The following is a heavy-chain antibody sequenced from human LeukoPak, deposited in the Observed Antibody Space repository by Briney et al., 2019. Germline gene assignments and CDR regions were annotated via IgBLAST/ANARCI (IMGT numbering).Heavy chain of an antibody. CDR1: GGSFSGYY. V-gene: IGHV4-34*01. CDR3: ATHSYCSGTSCYARYYYYMDV. J-gene: IGHJ6*03. Sequence: SETLSLTCAVYGGSFSGYYWSWIRQPPGKGLECIGEIHHSGSTNYNPSLKSRVTLSVDTSKNQFSLKLSSATAADTAVYYCATHSYCSGTSCYARYYYYMDVWGKGTTVTVSS. D-gene: IGHD2-2*01. CDR2: IHHSGST.